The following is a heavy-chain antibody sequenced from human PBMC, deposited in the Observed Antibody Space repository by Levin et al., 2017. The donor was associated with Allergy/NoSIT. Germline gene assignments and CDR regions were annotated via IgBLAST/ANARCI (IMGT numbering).Heavy chain of an antibody. CDR1: GYTFTSYD. Sequence: ASVKVSCKASGYTFTSYDINWVRQATGQGLEWMGWMNPNSGNTGYAQKFQGRVTMTRNTSISTAYMELSSLRSEDTAVYYCARESTSDYYYYGMDVWGQGTTVTVSS. CDR2: MNPNSGNT. CDR3: ARESTSDYYYYGMDV. J-gene: IGHJ6*02. D-gene: IGHD2-2*01. V-gene: IGHV1-8*01.